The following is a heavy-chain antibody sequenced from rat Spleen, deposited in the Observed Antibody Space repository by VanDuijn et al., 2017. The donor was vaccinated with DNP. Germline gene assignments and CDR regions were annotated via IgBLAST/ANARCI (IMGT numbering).Heavy chain of an antibody. CDR2: ISSGGTT. CDR1: GFSLTSYT. Sequence: QVQLKESGPGLVQPSQTLSLTCTVSGFSLTSYTVSWVRQPPGKGLEWIAAISSGGTTYYNSALKSRLSISRDTSKSQVFLKMNSLQTEDTAIYFCARTGDYWGQGVMVTVSS. V-gene: IGHV2-6*01. D-gene: IGHD4-1*01. J-gene: IGHJ2*01. CDR3: ARTGDY.